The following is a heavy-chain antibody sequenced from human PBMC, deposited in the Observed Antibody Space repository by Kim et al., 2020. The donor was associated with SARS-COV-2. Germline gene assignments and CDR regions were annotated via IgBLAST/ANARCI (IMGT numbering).Heavy chain of an antibody. CDR2: ISYNGSSK. Sequence: GGSLRLSCAASGFTFSSYAMHWVRQAPGKGLEWVAVISYNGSSKYYADSVKGRFTISRDNSKNTLYLQMNSLRAEDTAVYYCATDYGSGSYDAPADYSFDYWGQGTLVTVSS. D-gene: IGHD3-10*01. V-gene: IGHV3-30-3*01. CDR1: GFTFSSYA. CDR3: ATDYGSGSYDAPADYSFDY. J-gene: IGHJ4*02.